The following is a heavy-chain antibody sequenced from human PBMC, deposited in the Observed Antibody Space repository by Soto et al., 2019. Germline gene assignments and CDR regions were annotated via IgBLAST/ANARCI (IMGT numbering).Heavy chain of an antibody. CDR1: GFTFSSYA. J-gene: IGHJ4*02. V-gene: IGHV3-23*01. Sequence: EVPLLESGGGLVQPGGSLRLSCAASGFTFSSYAMSWVRQAPGKGLEWVSAISGSGGSTYYADSVKGRFTISRDNSKNSVNLQMISLRAEDTAVYYCARLTGRLHRSNYFYYWGQGTLVTVSS. CDR2: ISGSGGST. D-gene: IGHD7-27*01. CDR3: ARLTGRLHRSNYFYY.